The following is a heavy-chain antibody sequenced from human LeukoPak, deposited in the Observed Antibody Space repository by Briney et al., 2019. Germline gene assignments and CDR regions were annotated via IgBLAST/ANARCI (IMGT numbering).Heavy chain of an antibody. CDR2: ISSSGSST. V-gene: IGHV3-48*03. Sequence: GGSLRLSCATSGFTLSNYEMSWVRQTPGKGLEWVSYISSSGSSTYYADSVKGRFTISRDNAKSSLCLQMDSLRAGDTAVYYCAREDGSQLDYWGRGTLVTVYS. D-gene: IGHD1-26*01. CDR1: GFTLSNYE. J-gene: IGHJ4*02. CDR3: AREDGSQLDY.